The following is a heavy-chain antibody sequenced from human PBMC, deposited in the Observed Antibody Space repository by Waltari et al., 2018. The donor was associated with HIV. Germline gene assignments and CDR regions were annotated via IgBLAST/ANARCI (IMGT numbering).Heavy chain of an antibody. D-gene: IGHD3-3*01. CDR2: INHSGST. J-gene: IGHJ4*02. CDR3: ARAREYDFWSGLSYYFDY. V-gene: IGHV4-34*01. CDR1: GRSFSGYS. Sequence: QVQLQQWGAGLLKPSATLSLTCAVYGRSFSGYSWSWLRQPPGQGLAWIGEINHSGSTNYNPSLKSRVTISVDTSKNQFSLKLSSVTAADTAVYYCARAREYDFWSGLSYYFDYWGQGTLVTVSS.